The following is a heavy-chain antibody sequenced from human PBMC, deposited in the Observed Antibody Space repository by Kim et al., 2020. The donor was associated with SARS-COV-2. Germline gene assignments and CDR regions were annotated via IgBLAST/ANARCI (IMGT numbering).Heavy chain of an antibody. CDR1: GFTFSSYD. V-gene: IGHV3-13*01. CDR2: IGTAGDT. Sequence: GGSLRLSCAASGFTFSSYDMHWVRQATGKGLEWVSAIGTAGDTYYPGSVKGRFTISRENAKNSLYLQMNSLRAGDTAVYYCARGSGGTMTNGGDAFDIWGQGTMVTVSS. CDR3: ARGSGGTMTNGGDAFDI. J-gene: IGHJ3*02. D-gene: IGHD3-22*01.